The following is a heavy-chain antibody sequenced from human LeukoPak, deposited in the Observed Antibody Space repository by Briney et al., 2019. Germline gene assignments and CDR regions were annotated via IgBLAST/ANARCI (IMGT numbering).Heavy chain of an antibody. CDR3: ARVYCSGGSCYSGFDY. Sequence: SETLSLTCTVSGGSISSYYWSWIRRPPGKGLEWIGYIYYSGSTNYNPSLKSRVTISVDTSKNQFSLKLSSVTAADTAVYYCARVYCSGGSCYSGFDYWGQGTLVTVSS. D-gene: IGHD2-15*01. V-gene: IGHV4-59*01. CDR2: IYYSGST. CDR1: GGSISSYY. J-gene: IGHJ4*02.